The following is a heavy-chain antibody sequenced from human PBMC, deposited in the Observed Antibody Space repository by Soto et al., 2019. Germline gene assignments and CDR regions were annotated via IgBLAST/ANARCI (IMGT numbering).Heavy chain of an antibody. CDR1: GGTFSSYT. Sequence: ASVKVSCKASGGTFSSYTISWVRQAPGQGLEWMGRIIPILGIANYAQKFQGRVTITADKSTGTAYMELSSLRSEDTAVYYCARYADRDYYGSGSYYNVDYFDYWGQGTLVTVSS. V-gene: IGHV1-69*02. CDR2: IIPILGIA. CDR3: ARYADRDYYGSGSYYNVDYFDY. D-gene: IGHD3-10*01. J-gene: IGHJ4*02.